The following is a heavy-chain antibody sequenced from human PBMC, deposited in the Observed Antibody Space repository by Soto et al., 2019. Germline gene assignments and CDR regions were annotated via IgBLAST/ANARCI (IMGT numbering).Heavy chain of an antibody. CDR3: ARGAMANFDY. Sequence: SVKVSCKASRGTFRSQGIAWVRQAPGQGLEWMGGFIAMLGTPSYAKKVQGRATISADESLTSSYLELRRLRSEDTGVYFCARGAMANFDYWGQGTVVTVSS. CDR1: RGTFRSQG. CDR2: FIAMLGTP. V-gene: IGHV1-69*13. J-gene: IGHJ4*02. D-gene: IGHD5-18*01.